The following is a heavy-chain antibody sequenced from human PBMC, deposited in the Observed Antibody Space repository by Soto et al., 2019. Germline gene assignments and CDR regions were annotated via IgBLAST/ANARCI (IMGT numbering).Heavy chain of an antibody. J-gene: IGHJ2*01. V-gene: IGHV3-23*01. CDR1: GFTFSSYA. CDR2: ITDSGSRT. Sequence: RLSCAASGFTFSSYAMSWVRQAPGKGLEWVSAITDSGSRTYYADSVKGRFIISRDNSKSKLYLQMNSLRAEDTALYYCTKNPPTIGYWYFDLWGRGTLVTVSS. CDR3: TKNPPTIGYWYFDL.